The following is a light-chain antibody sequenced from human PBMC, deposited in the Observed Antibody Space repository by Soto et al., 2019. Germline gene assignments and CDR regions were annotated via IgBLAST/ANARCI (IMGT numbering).Light chain of an antibody. V-gene: IGLV1-40*01. J-gene: IGLJ2*01. Sequence: QSVLTQPPSVSGAPGQRVTISCTGSSSNIGAGYDVHWYQQLPGTAPKLLIYGNSNRPSGVPDRFSGSKSGTSASLAITGLQAEDGADYYCQSYDSSLSGELFGGGTKLTVL. CDR3: QSYDSSLSGEL. CDR1: SSNIGAGYD. CDR2: GNS.